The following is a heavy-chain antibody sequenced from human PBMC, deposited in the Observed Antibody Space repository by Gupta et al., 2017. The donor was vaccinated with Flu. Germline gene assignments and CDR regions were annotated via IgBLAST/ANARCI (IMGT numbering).Heavy chain of an antibody. Sequence: QITLKESGPTLVKPTQTLTLTCTFSGFSLSTSGEGVGWIRQPAGKALEWLALIYWKYDKSYRPYLTRRLNITKYTSKNQVVLTMTYMGPEDTATYHRDRTSCPGDCSGVRGYYDDNCLDAWGQGTLVNVAS. V-gene: IGHV2-5*01. CDR2: IYWKYDK. CDR3: DRTSCPGDCSGVRGYYDDNCLDA. D-gene: IGHD2-15*01. J-gene: IGHJ5*02. CDR1: GFSLSTSGEG.